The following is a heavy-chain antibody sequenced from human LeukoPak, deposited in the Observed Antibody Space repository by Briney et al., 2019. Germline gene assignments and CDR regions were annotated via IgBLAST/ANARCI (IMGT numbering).Heavy chain of an antibody. D-gene: IGHD3-10*01. Sequence: SETLSLTCTVSGGSISSYYWSWIRQPAGKGLEWIGRIYTSGSTNYNPSLKSRVTMSVDTSKNQFSLKLSSVTAADTAVYYCARDKGPYYYGSGSYYEGHYYYGMDVWGQGTTVTVSS. J-gene: IGHJ6*02. CDR3: ARDKGPYYYGSGSYYEGHYYYGMDV. CDR2: IYTSGST. V-gene: IGHV4-4*07. CDR1: GGSISSYY.